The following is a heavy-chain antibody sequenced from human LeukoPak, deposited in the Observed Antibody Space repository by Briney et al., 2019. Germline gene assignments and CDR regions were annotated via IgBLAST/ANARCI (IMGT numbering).Heavy chain of an antibody. J-gene: IGHJ4*02. D-gene: IGHD2-21*02. CDR2: IYYSGST. Sequence: WIRQPPGKGLEWIGSIYYSGSTYYNPSLKSRVTISVDTSKNQFSLKLSSVTAADTAVYYCARHVAYCGGDCYPEYYFYYWGQGTLVTVSS. CDR3: ARHVAYCGGDCYPEYYFYY. V-gene: IGHV4-39*01.